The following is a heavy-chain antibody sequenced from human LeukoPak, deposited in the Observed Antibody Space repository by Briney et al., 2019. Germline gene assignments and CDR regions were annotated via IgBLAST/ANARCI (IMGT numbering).Heavy chain of an antibody. V-gene: IGHV1-2*02. CDR1: GYTFTGYY. Sequence: ASVKVSCKASGYTFTGYYMHWVRQAPGQGLEWMGWINPNSGGTNYAQKFQGRVTMTRDTSISTAYMELSRLRSDDTAVYYCARDDSPGPGVDYWGQGTLVTVSS. J-gene: IGHJ4*02. CDR2: INPNSGGT. D-gene: IGHD2-15*01. CDR3: ARDDSPGPGVDY.